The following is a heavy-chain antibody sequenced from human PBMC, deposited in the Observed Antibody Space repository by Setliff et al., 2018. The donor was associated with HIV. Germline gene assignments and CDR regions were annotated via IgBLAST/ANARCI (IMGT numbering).Heavy chain of an antibody. D-gene: IGHD2-21*01. CDR3: ARPRLRGSGAFDI. CDR1: GDSISSSTFY. Sequence: SETLSLTCTVSGDSISSSTFYWGWIRQPPGKGLEWIGSIYYSGTTYYNPSLKSRVAISVDTSKNQFSLKLSAVTAADAAVYYCARPRLRGSGAFDIWGQGTMVTVSS. J-gene: IGHJ3*02. CDR2: IYYSGTT. V-gene: IGHV4-39*01.